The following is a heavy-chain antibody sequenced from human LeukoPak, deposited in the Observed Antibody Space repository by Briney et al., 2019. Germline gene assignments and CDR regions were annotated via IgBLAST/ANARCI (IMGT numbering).Heavy chain of an antibody. CDR1: GGSISSGGYY. V-gene: IGHV4-31*03. D-gene: IGHD3-22*01. CDR2: IYYSGST. J-gene: IGHJ4*02. CDR3: ARAPLYYYDSSGYPVYYFDY. Sequence: SQTLSLTCTVSGGSISSGGYYWSWIRQHPGKGLEWIGYIYYSGSTYYNPSLKSRVTISVDTSKNQFSLKLSSVTAADTAVYYCARAPLYYYDSSGYPVYYFDYWGQGTLVTVSS.